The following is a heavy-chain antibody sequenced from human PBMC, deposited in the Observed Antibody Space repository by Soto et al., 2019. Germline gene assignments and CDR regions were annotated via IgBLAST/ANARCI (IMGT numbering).Heavy chain of an antibody. Sequence: GGSLRLSCAASGFTFSSYAMSWVRQAPGEGLEWVSAISGSGGSTYYADSVKGRFTISRDNSKNTLYLQMNSLRAEDTAVYYCAKDPFGMEMYFDYWGQGTLVTVSS. CDR1: GFTFSSYA. J-gene: IGHJ4*02. CDR2: ISGSGGST. V-gene: IGHV3-23*01. D-gene: IGHD3-16*01. CDR3: AKDPFGMEMYFDY.